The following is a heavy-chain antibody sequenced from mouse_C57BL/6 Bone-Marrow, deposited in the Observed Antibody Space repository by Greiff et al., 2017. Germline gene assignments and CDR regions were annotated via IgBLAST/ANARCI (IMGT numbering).Heavy chain of an antibody. CDR3: ARVDN. J-gene: IGHJ2*01. CDR2: ISDGGSYT. CDR1: GFTFSSYA. V-gene: IGHV5-4*03. Sequence: EVKVVESGGGLVKPGGSLKLSCAASGFTFSSYAMSWVRQTPEKRLEWVATISDGGSYTYYPDNVKGRFTISRDNAKNNLYLQMSHLKSEDTAMYYCARVDNWGKGTTLTVSS.